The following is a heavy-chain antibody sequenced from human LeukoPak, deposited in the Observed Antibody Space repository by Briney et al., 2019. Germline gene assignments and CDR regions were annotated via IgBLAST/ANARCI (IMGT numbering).Heavy chain of an antibody. J-gene: IGHJ5*02. CDR2: IYHSGST. V-gene: IGHV4-38-2*01. CDR1: GYSISSGYY. Sequence: PSETLSLTCAVSGYSISSGYYWGWIRQPSGKGLEWIGSIYHSGSTYYSPSLKSRVTISVDTSKNQFSLKLSSVTAADTAVYYCARRQWLISREMDWFDPWGQGTLVTVSS. CDR3: ARRQWLISREMDWFDP. D-gene: IGHD6-19*01.